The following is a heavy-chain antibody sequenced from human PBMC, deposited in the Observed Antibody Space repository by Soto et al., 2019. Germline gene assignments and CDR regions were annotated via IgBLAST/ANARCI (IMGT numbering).Heavy chain of an antibody. CDR3: ASGPGRSDAFDI. Sequence: QVQLVQSGAEVQKPGSSVKVSCKASGGTFSSYTISWVRQAPGQGLEWMGRIIPILGIANYAQKFQGRVTITADKSTSTANMELSSLRSEDTDVYYCASGPGRSDAFDIWGQGTMVTVSS. V-gene: IGHV1-69*02. CDR1: GGTFSSYT. CDR2: IIPILGIA. J-gene: IGHJ3*02.